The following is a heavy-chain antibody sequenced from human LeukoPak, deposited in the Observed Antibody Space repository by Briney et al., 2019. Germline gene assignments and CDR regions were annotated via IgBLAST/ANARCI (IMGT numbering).Heavy chain of an antibody. CDR3: AKALNYWYFDL. CDR2: ISGSGGST. V-gene: IGHV3-23*01. J-gene: IGHJ2*01. CDR1: GFTFSTYA. Sequence: GGSLRLSCAASGFTFSTYAMSWVRQTPEKGLKWVSAISGSGGSTYYADSVKGRFTISRDNSKNTLYLQMNSLRAEDTATYYCAKALNYWYFDLWGRGNLVTVSS.